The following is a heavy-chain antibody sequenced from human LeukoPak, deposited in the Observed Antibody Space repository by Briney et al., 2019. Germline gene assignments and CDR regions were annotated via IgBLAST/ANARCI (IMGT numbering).Heavy chain of an antibody. V-gene: IGHV4-39*02. Sequence: PSETLSLTCTVSGGSISSSSYYWGWIRQPPGKGLEWIGSIYYSGSTYYNPSLKSRVTISVDTSKNQFSLKLSSVTAADTAVYYCAREERSGWSPAYWGQGTLVTVSS. CDR2: IYYSGST. J-gene: IGHJ4*02. D-gene: IGHD6-19*01. CDR1: GGSISSSSYY. CDR3: AREERSGWSPAY.